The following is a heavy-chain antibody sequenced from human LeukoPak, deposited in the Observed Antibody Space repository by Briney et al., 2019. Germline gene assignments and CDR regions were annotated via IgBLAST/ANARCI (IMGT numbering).Heavy chain of an antibody. V-gene: IGHV1-69*13. Sequence: GASVKVSCKASGGTFSSYAISWVRQAPGQGLEWMGGIIPIFGTANYAQKFQGRVTITADESTSTAYMELSSLRSEDTAVYYCARVYDYVLWFDYWGQGTLVTVSS. D-gene: IGHD5/OR15-5a*01. J-gene: IGHJ4*02. CDR3: ARVYDYVLWFDY. CDR1: GGTFSSYA. CDR2: IIPIFGTA.